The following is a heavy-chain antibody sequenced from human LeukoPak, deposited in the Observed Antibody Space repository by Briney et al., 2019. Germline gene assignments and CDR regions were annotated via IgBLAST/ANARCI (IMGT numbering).Heavy chain of an antibody. V-gene: IGHV4-39*07. CDR1: GGSISSSSYY. D-gene: IGHD3-3*01. CDR3: ARVITIFGVVIDY. J-gene: IGHJ4*02. Sequence: SETLSLTCTVSGGSISSSSYYWGWIRQPPGKGLEWIGSIYYSGSTYYNPSLKSRVTISVDTSKNQFSLKLSSVTAADTAVYYCARVITIFGVVIDYWGQGTLVTVSS. CDR2: IYYSGST.